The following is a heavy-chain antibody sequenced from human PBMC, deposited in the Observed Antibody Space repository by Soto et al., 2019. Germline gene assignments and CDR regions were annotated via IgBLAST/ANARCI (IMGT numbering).Heavy chain of an antibody. D-gene: IGHD7-27*01. CDR2: INNDGSST. CDR3: AMGTMDV. Sequence: EVQLVESGGGLVQPGGSLRLSCAASGFTFRTYWMQWARQAPGKGLEWVSRINNDGSSTDYADSVKCRFTISRDNAKDTLYLQMNSLRAEDTATYYCAMGTMDVWGKGTTVTVSS. V-gene: IGHV3-74*01. CDR1: GFTFRTYW. J-gene: IGHJ6*04.